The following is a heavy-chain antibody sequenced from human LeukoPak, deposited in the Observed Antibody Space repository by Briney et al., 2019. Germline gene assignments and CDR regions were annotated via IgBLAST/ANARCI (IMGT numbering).Heavy chain of an antibody. D-gene: IGHD2-2*01. CDR2: ISYDGSNK. CDR1: GFTFSSYG. V-gene: IGHV3-30*18. Sequence: GGSLRLSCAASGFTFSSYGMHWVRQAPGKGLEWVAVISYDGSNKYYADSVKGRFTISRDNSKNTLYLQMNSLRAEDTAVYYCAKDHCSSTSCNYYYYGMDVWGQGTTVTVSS. J-gene: IGHJ6*02. CDR3: AKDHCSSTSCNYYYYGMDV.